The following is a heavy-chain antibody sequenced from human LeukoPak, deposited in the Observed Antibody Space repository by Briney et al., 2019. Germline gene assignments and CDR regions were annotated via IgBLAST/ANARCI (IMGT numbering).Heavy chain of an antibody. Sequence: PSETLSLTCTVSGYSISSGYYWGWIRQPPGKGLEWIGSIYYSGNTYYNASLKSQVSISIDTSKNQFSLKLTSVTAADTAVYYCARQTGSGLFILPGGQGTLVTVSS. J-gene: IGHJ4*02. CDR2: IYYSGNT. D-gene: IGHD3/OR15-3a*01. CDR1: GYSISSGYY. CDR3: ARQTGSGLFILP. V-gene: IGHV4-38-2*02.